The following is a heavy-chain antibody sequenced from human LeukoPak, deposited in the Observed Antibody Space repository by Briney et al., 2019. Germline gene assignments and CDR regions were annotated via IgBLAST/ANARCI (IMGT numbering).Heavy chain of an antibody. CDR3: ARASTSKGNMFDY. V-gene: IGHV4-59*01. D-gene: IGHD4-11*01. Sequence: SETLSLTCTVSGGSISSYYWSWIRQPPGKGLEWIGYIYYSGSTNYNPSLKSRVTISVDTSKNQFSLKLSSVTAADTAVYYCARASTSKGNMFDYWGQGTLVTVSS. J-gene: IGHJ4*02. CDR2: IYYSGST. CDR1: GGSISSYY.